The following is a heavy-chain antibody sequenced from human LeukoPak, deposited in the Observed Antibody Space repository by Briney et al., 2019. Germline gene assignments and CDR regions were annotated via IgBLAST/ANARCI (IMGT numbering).Heavy chain of an antibody. Sequence: PGGSLRLSCAASGFTFSSYAMSWVRQAPGKGLEWVSSISGSGTSTFYADSVMGHITISRDNSKNTLSLQMNSLRAEDMAIYYCAKEVCSSGGSCPLDYWGKGTLVTVSS. J-gene: IGHJ4*02. V-gene: IGHV3-23*01. CDR2: ISGSGTST. CDR1: GFTFSSYA. D-gene: IGHD2-15*01. CDR3: AKEVCSSGGSCPLDY.